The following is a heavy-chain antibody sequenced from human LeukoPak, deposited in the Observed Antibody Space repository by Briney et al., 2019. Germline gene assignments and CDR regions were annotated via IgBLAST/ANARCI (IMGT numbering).Heavy chain of an antibody. Sequence: ASVKVPCKASGYTFTGHYMHWVRQAPGQGLEWMGWINPNNGGTNYAQKFQGRVTMTRDTSISTAYMELSRLRSDDTAVYYCARGYALYSGRYKDFDYWGQGTLVTVSS. J-gene: IGHJ4*02. D-gene: IGHD1-26*01. CDR1: GYTFTGHY. V-gene: IGHV1-2*02. CDR2: INPNNGGT. CDR3: ARGYALYSGRYKDFDY.